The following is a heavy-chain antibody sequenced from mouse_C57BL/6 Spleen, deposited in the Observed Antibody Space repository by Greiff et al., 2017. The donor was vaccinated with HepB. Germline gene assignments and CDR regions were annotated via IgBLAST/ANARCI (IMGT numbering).Heavy chain of an antibody. D-gene: IGHD2-1*01. V-gene: IGHV2-5*01. CDR2: IWRGGST. CDR1: GFSLTSYG. J-gene: IGHJ4*01. Sequence: VMLVESGPGLVQPSQSLSITCTVSGFSLTSYGVHWVRQSPGKGLEWLGVIWRGGSTDYNAAFMSRLSITKDNSKSQVFFKMNSLQADDTAIYYCAKKRGNFTFYYAMDYWGQGTSVTVSS. CDR3: AKKRGNFTFYYAMDY.